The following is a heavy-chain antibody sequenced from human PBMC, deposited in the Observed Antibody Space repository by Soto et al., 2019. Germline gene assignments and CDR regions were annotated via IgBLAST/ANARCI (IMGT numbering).Heavy chain of an antibody. Sequence: QVHLQQWGAGLLKPSETLSLTCAVYGESFIGYYWTWIRHSPGKGLEWIGEINHGGSTNYNPSLTSRVTISIDTSKNQFSLKLTSVTAADTSVYYCARTDIVTTNWFDPWGQGTLVTVSS. J-gene: IGHJ5*02. CDR3: ARTDIVTTNWFDP. D-gene: IGHD5-12*01. V-gene: IGHV4-34*01. CDR2: INHGGST. CDR1: GESFIGYY.